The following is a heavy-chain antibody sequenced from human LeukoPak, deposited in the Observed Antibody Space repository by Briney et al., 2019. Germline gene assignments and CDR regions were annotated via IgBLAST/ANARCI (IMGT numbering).Heavy chain of an antibody. Sequence: GGSLRLSCAASGFTFSSYAMSWVRQAPGKGLEWVSAISGSGGSTYYADPVKGRFTISRDNSKNTLYLQMNSLRAEDTAVYYCAKDLGRYFDWFNPHYFDYWGQGTLVTVSS. D-gene: IGHD3-9*01. CDR1: GFTFSSYA. V-gene: IGHV3-23*01. CDR2: ISGSGGST. CDR3: AKDLGRYFDWFNPHYFDY. J-gene: IGHJ4*02.